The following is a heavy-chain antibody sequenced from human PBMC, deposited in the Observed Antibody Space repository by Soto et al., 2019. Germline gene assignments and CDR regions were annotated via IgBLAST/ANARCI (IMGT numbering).Heavy chain of an antibody. CDR2: INHSGST. CDR3: ARFKNYFYYGMDV. V-gene: IGHV4-34*01. CDR1: DGSLSGYY. Sequence: SSETLSLTCAVYDGSLSGYYWSWIRQSPGKGLECIGEINHSGSTSYNPSLKSRVTISVDTSKNQFSPKLSSVTAADTAVYYCARFKNYFYYGMDVWGQGTAVTVSS. J-gene: IGHJ6*02.